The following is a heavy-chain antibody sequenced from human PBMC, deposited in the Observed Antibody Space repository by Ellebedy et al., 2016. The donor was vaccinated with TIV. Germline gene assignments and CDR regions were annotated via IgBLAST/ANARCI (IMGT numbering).Heavy chain of an antibody. J-gene: IGHJ4*02. D-gene: IGHD3/OR15-3a*01. Sequence: AASVKVSCKASGYPFTSYYMYWVRQAPGQGLEYMGMINPRGGSTSYAQRFQGRVTMTRDTSTSTVYMELTSLRSEDTAVYYCARDLDGPFDHWGQGTLVTVSS. CDR1: GYPFTSYY. V-gene: IGHV1-46*01. CDR2: INPRGGST. CDR3: ARDLDGPFDH.